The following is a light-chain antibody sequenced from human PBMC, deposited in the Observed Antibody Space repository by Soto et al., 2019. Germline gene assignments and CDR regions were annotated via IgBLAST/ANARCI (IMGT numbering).Light chain of an antibody. CDR1: HIGSKD. CDR3: QLWDSSTVV. Sequence: SYELTQPLSVSVALGQTARITCGGKHIGSKDVHWYQQKPGQAPVLVIYNDNNRPSGIPERFSGSNSGNTATLTNSGAQAGDEADYYCQLWDSSTVVFGGGTKLTVL. J-gene: IGLJ2*01. CDR2: NDN. V-gene: IGLV3-9*01.